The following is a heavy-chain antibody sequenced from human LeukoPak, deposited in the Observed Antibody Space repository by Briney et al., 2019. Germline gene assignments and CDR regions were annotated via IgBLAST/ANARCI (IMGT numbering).Heavy chain of an antibody. Sequence: GGSLRLSCAASGFTFSSYAMSWVRQAPGKGLEWVSAISGSGGSTYYADSVKGRFTISRDNSKNTMYLQMNSLRAEDTAVYYCAKDLSDGGSCYGCDAFDIWGQGTMATVSS. J-gene: IGHJ3*02. CDR1: GFTFSSYA. D-gene: IGHD2-15*01. CDR2: ISGSGGST. CDR3: AKDLSDGGSCYGCDAFDI. V-gene: IGHV3-23*01.